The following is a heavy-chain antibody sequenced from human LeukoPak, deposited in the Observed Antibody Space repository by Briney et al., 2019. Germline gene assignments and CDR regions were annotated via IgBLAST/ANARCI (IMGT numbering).Heavy chain of an antibody. CDR1: GFTFSSYG. CDR3: AKDEEYSSGFYYYYYGMDV. D-gene: IGHD6-19*01. Sequence: GGSLRLSCAASGFTFSSYGMHWVRQAPGKGLEWVAVISYDGSNKYYADSVKGRFTISRDNSKNTLYLQMNGLRAEDTAVYYCAKDEEYSSGFYYYYYGMDVWGQGTTVTVSS. CDR2: ISYDGSNK. J-gene: IGHJ6*02. V-gene: IGHV3-30*18.